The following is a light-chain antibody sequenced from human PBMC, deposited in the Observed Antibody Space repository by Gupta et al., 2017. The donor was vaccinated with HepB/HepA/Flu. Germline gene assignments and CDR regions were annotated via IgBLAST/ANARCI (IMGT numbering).Light chain of an antibody. CDR1: QSVSSN. J-gene: IGKJ5*01. V-gene: IGKV3-11*01. Sequence: EIVLTQSPATLSLSPGERATLSCRASQSVSSNLAWYQQKPGQAPRLLIYEAYNRATGIPATISGLEPEDFAVYFCQQRDNGPPDDTFGQGTRMEI. CDR3: QQRDNGPPDDT. CDR2: EAY.